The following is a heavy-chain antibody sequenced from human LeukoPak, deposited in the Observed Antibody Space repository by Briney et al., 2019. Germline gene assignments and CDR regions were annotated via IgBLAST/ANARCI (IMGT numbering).Heavy chain of an antibody. CDR3: SGRSSLAFDV. V-gene: IGHV1-69-2*01. Sequence: GATVKISCKSSGYTFSDYYIHWVRQAPGGGPQWLGRVDPEDAKAVYSENLQGRVTITADSFSDSTYMFLSSLTSEDTAFYATSGRSSLAFDVWGQGTVVTVSS. J-gene: IGHJ3*01. CDR1: GYTFSDYY. D-gene: IGHD3-10*01. CDR2: VDPEDAKA.